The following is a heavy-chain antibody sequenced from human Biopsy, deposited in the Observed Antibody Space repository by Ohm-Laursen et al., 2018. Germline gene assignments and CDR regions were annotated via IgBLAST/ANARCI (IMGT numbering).Heavy chain of an antibody. D-gene: IGHD1-26*01. CDR1: GGTFTNYD. Sequence: GSSVKVSCKASGGTFTNYDISWVRQAPGQGLEWMGGIIPIFGTANYAQKFQGRVTITADESTSTAYMELSSLRSDDTAVYYCARDALGGGSYRFFYWGQGSLVTVSS. CDR3: ARDALGGGSYRFFY. J-gene: IGHJ4*02. CDR2: IIPIFGTA. V-gene: IGHV1-69*01.